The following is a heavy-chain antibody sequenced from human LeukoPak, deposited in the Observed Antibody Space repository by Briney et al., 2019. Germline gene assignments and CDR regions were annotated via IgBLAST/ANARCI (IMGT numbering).Heavy chain of an antibody. CDR3: ARSPRNDYFDS. CDR1: GGSISSRDYS. Sequence: SETLSLTCAVSGGSISSRDYSWSWIRLPPGKGLEWIGSVYHGGTTYYNPSLKSRVTISEDRSKNQFSLKLSSVTAADTAMYFCARSPRNDYFDSWGQGTLVTVSS. V-gene: IGHV4-30-2*01. J-gene: IGHJ4*02. CDR2: VYHGGTT.